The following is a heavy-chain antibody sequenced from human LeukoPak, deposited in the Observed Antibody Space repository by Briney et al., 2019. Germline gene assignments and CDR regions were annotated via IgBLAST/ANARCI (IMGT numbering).Heavy chain of an antibody. CDR2: IYHSGST. Sequence: SETLSLTCTVSGYSISSGYYWGWIRPPPGKGLEWTGSIYHSGSTYYNPSLKSRVTISVDTSKNQFSLKLSSLTAADTAVYYCARVRWEYCTNGVCYPSPPLYYYYYYMDVWGKGTTVTVSS. D-gene: IGHD2-8*01. CDR3: ARVRWEYCTNGVCYPSPPLYYYYYYMDV. CDR1: GYSISSGYY. J-gene: IGHJ6*03. V-gene: IGHV4-38-2*02.